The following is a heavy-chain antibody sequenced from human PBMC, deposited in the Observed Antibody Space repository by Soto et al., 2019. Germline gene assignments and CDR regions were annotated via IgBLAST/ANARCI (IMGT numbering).Heavy chain of an antibody. CDR2: IYRSGVT. Sequence: SSETLSLTCAVSGGSISSSNWWSWVRQAPGKGLEWIGEIYRSGVTNYNPSLKSRVTISVDTSKNQFSLKLSSVTAADTAVYYCARVELGYCSGGSCSRPYYFDYWGQGTLVTVSS. CDR1: GGSISSSNW. J-gene: IGHJ4*02. V-gene: IGHV4-4*02. D-gene: IGHD2-15*01. CDR3: ARVELGYCSGGSCSRPYYFDY.